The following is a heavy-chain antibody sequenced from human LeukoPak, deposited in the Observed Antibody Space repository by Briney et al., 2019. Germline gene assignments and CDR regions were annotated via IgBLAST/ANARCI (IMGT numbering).Heavy chain of an antibody. J-gene: IGHJ4*02. CDR2: INPNSGGT. D-gene: IGHD1-26*01. Sequence: ASVKVSCKASGYTFTGYYSHWVRQAPGQGLEWMGWINPNSGGTNYAQKFQCRVTMTRDKYISTDYMELSRLRSDDAAVYYCAREHIFYTEPNFDYWGQGTLVTVSS. V-gene: IGHV1-2*02. CDR3: AREHIFYTEPNFDY. CDR1: GYTFTGYY.